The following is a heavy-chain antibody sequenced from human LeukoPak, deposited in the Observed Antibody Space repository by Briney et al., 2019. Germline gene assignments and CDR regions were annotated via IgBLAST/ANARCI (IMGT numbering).Heavy chain of an antibody. Sequence: PGGSLRLSCAASGFTISTYGMSWGRQAPGEGLEWVSSISGGTTYYTDSVKGRLTISRDNSKNTVSLQMNSLRVEDTAVYYCAKSVYHSGNYWGQGTLVTVSS. V-gene: IGHV3-23*01. J-gene: IGHJ4*02. D-gene: IGHD3-10*01. CDR3: AKSVYHSGNY. CDR2: ISGGTT. CDR1: GFTISTYG.